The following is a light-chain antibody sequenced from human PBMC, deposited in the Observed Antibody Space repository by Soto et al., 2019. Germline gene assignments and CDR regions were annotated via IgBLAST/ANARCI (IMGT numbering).Light chain of an antibody. CDR3: QQFGSSQWT. CDR2: GAS. J-gene: IGKJ1*01. CDR1: QSVNSNY. Sequence: EIVLTQSPGTLSLSPGERATLSCRASQSVNSNYLAWYQQKPGQAPRLLIYGASSRATDIPDRFSGSGSGTDFTLTISRLEPEDFAVYYCQQFGSSQWTFGQGTKVEIK. V-gene: IGKV3-20*01.